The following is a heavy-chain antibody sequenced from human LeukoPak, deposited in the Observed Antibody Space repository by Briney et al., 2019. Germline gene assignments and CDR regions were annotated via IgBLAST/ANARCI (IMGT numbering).Heavy chain of an antibody. D-gene: IGHD1-1*01. CDR2: SYHRGST. CDR3: TRDRELGY. V-gene: IGHV4-59*01. J-gene: IGHJ4*02. CDR1: GGSISSYY. Sequence: SETLSLTCTVSGGSISSYYWSWIRQPPGKGLEWIGWSYHRGSTSYNPSLKSRVAISEDTSKNQFSLKLSSVTAADTAVYYCTRDRELGYWGQGALVTVSS.